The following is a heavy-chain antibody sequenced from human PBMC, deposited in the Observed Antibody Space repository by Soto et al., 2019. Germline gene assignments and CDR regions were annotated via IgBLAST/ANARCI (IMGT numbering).Heavy chain of an antibody. D-gene: IGHD2-2*01. CDR1: GGSVSSDDYY. CDR2: IYYSGST. J-gene: IGHJ5*02. Sequence: QVQLQESGPGLVKPSQTLSLTCTVSGGSVSSDDYYWSWIRQPPGKGLEWIGYIYYSGSTYYNPSLKSRVTISVDTSKNQFSLKLSSVTAADTAVYYCARQRILGYCSSTSRYELGGWFDPWGQGTLVTVSS. CDR3: ARQRILGYCSSTSRYELGGWFDP. V-gene: IGHV4-30-4*01.